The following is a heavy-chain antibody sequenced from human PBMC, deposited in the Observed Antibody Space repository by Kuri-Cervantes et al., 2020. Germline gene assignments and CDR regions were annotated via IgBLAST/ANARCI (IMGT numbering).Heavy chain of an antibody. CDR3: ARAPGTYYYDRGWFDP. V-gene: IGHV1-18*01. J-gene: IGHJ5*02. Sequence: ASVKVSCKASGYTFTSYGISWVRQAPGQGLEWMGWISAYNGNTNYAQKLQGRVTMTTDTSTSTAYMELRSLRAEDTAVYYCARAPGTYYYDRGWFDPWGQGTLVTVSS. D-gene: IGHD3-22*01. CDR1: GYTFTSYG. CDR2: ISAYNGNT.